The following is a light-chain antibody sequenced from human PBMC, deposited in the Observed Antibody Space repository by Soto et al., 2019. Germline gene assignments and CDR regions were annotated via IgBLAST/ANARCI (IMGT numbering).Light chain of an antibody. V-gene: IGKV3-15*01. CDR1: ESVSRN. CDR3: QQYNNWPPVT. CDR2: GAS. J-gene: IGKJ1*01. Sequence: EVVMTQSPATLSVSPGERATLSCRASESVSRNLAWYQQKPGRAPRLLIYGASTRATGIPARFSGSGSGTEFTLTISSLQSEDFAVYYCQQYNNWPPVTFGQGTKVDIK.